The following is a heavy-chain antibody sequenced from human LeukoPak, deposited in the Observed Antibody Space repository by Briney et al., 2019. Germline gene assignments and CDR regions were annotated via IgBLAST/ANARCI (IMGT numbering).Heavy chain of an antibody. CDR2: INHSGST. D-gene: IGHD2-2*02. CDR1: GGSFSGYY. V-gene: IGHV4-34*01. CDR3: ARGGLLPGYCSSTSCYRVYCYGMDV. Sequence: SETLSLTCAVYGGSFSGYYWSWIRQPPGKGLEWIGEINHSGSTNYNPSLKSRVTISVDTSKNQFSLKLSSVTAADTAVYYCARGGLLPGYCSSTSCYRVYCYGMDVWGQGTTVTVSS. J-gene: IGHJ6*02.